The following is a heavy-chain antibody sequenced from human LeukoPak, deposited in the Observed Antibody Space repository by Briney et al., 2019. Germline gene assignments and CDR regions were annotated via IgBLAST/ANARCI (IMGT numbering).Heavy chain of an antibody. V-gene: IGHV3-9*01. CDR1: GFTFDDYA. CDR2: ISWNSGSI. D-gene: IGHD5-18*01. CDR3: AKDRAAYSYGLEYL. Sequence: GGSLRLSCAASGFTFDDYAMHWVRQAPGKGLEWVSGISWNSGSIGYADSVKGRFTISRDNSKNTLYLQMNSLRAEDTAVYYCAKDRAAYSYGLEYLWGQGTMVTVSS. J-gene: IGHJ3*01.